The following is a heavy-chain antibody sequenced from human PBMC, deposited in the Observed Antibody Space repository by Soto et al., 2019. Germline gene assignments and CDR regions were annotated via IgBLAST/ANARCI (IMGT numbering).Heavy chain of an antibody. Sequence: ASLKVSFKASCYTFNSYCIIVWLQAHGQGLEWMAWISAYNGNTNYAQKLQGRVTVTTDTSTSTAYMELRSLRSDDTAVYYCTKAKGIAVRNDIWGQGKMVTVSS. V-gene: IGHV1-18*01. CDR2: ISAYNGNT. D-gene: IGHD6-19*01. CDR3: TKAKGIAVRNDI. CDR1: CYTFNSYC. J-gene: IGHJ3*02.